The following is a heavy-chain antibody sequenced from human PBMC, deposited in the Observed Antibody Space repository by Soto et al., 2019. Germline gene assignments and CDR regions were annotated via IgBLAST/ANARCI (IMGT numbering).Heavy chain of an antibody. D-gene: IGHD4-4*01. CDR1: GFTFSSYA. V-gene: IGHV3-30-3*01. Sequence: QVQLVESGGGVVQPGRSLRLSCAASGFTFSSYAMHWVRQAPGKGLEWVAVISYDGSNKYYADSVKGRFTISRDNSKNTLSLQMNSLRVEDTAVYYCASPLWRDDYNWGYFDLWGRGPLVTVSS. CDR3: ASPLWRDDYNWGYFDL. CDR2: ISYDGSNK. J-gene: IGHJ2*01.